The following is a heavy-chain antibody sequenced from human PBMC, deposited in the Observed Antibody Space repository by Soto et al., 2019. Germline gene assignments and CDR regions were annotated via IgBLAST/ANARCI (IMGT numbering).Heavy chain of an antibody. V-gene: IGHV3-74*01. D-gene: IGHD3-10*01. Sequence: PGGSLRVPCAASGFTSRDFWMHWVRQAPGKGLVWVSNINRDGSTTSYADSVKGRFTMSRGNAKNTLYLQMHMLRAEDTAVYSCAKDSGRGSADYYFDYWGQGTLVTVYS. CDR3: AKDSGRGSADYYFDY. J-gene: IGHJ4*02. CDR2: INRDGSTT. CDR1: GFTSRDFW.